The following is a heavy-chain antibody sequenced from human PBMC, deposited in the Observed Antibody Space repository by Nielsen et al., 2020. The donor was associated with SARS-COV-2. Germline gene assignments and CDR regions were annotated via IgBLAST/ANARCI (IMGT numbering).Heavy chain of an antibody. D-gene: IGHD4-17*01. CDR1: GFTFSSYA. CDR2: ISYDGSNK. CDR3: AREDTVGFDY. V-gene: IGHV3-30*04. Sequence: GESLKISCAASGFTFSSYAMHWVRQAPGKGLEWVAVISYDGSNKYYADSVKGRFTISRDNSKNTLYLQMNSLRAEDTAVYYCAREDTVGFDYWGQGTLVTVSS. J-gene: IGHJ4*02.